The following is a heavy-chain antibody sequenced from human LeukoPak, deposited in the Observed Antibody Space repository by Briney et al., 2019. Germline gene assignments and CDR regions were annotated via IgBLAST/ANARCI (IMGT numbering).Heavy chain of an antibody. CDR2: ISGSGGST. Sequence: GGSLRLSCAASGFTFSSYAMSWVRQAPGKGLEWVSAISGSGGSTYYADSVKGRFTISRDNSKNTLYLQMNSLRAEDTAVSYCAKKKSYSGYAPPFDYWGQGTLVTVSS. CDR1: GFTFSSYA. CDR3: AKKKSYSGYAPPFDY. D-gene: IGHD5-12*01. J-gene: IGHJ4*02. V-gene: IGHV3-23*01.